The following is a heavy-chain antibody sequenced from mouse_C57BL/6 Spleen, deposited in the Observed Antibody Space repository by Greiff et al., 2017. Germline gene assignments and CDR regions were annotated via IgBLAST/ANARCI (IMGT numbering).Heavy chain of an antibody. CDR1: GYAFSSYW. Sequence: VQLQQSGAELVKPGASVKISCKASGYAFSSYWMNWVKQRPGKGLEWIGQIYPGDGGTNYNGKFKGKATLTADKSSSTASMQLSSLTSEDSAVYFCARESPYGNSPRDYWGQGTSVTVSA. V-gene: IGHV1-80*01. CDR3: ARESPYGNSPRDY. J-gene: IGHJ4*01. D-gene: IGHD2-10*02. CDR2: IYPGDGGT.